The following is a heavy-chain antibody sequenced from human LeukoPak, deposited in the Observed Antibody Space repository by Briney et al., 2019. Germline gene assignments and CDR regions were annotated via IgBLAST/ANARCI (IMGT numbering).Heavy chain of an antibody. CDR2: IYYSGST. CDR3: ARVRGFWSGYSLYYYYYYMDV. J-gene: IGHJ6*03. V-gene: IGHV4-59*12. D-gene: IGHD3-3*01. Sequence: SETLSLTCAVYGGSFSGYYWSWIRQPPGKGLEWIGYIYYSGSTNYNPSLKSRVTISVDTSKNQFSLKLSSVTAADTAVYYCARVRGFWSGYSLYYYYYYMDVWGKGTTVTVSS. CDR1: GGSFSGYY.